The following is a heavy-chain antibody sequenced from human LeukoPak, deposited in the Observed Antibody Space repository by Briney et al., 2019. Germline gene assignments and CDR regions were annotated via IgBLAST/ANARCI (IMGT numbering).Heavy chain of an antibody. Sequence: ASVKVSCKASGYTFTGYYMHWVRQAPGQGLEWMGWINPSGGSTSYAQKFQGRVTITTDTSISTAYMELSGLTSEDTAVYYCARELRRDDIWGQGTLVTVSS. J-gene: IGHJ3*02. D-gene: IGHD2-15*01. CDR3: ARELRRDDI. CDR2: INPSGGST. V-gene: IGHV1-46*01. CDR1: GYTFTGYY.